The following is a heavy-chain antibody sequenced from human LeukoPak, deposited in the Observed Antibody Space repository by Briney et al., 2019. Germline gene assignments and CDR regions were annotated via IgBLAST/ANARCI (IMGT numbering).Heavy chain of an antibody. Sequence: GGSLRLSCAASGITFSSYAITWVRQAPGKGLEWVSSIRSTGDSTFYADSVKGRFTISRDNSKNTVYLLMNSLRTEDTAVYYCGRSRRINASLYYYMDVWGKGTTVTVSS. D-gene: IGHD2-15*01. J-gene: IGHJ6*03. CDR2: IRSTGDST. CDR3: GRSRRINASLYYYMDV. CDR1: GITFSSYA. V-gene: IGHV3-23*01.